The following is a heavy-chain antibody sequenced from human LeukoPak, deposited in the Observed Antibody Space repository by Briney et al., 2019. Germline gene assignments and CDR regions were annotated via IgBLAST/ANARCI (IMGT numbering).Heavy chain of an antibody. CDR2: IYSSGSA. CDR3: ARMGGYSGYATH. CDR1: GGSISPYY. J-gene: IGHJ4*02. D-gene: IGHD5-12*01. V-gene: IGHV4-59*08. Sequence: SETLSLTCTVSGGSISPYYWSWIRQPPGRGLEWIGYIYSSGSANYNPSLKSRVTISVDTSKNQFSLKLSSVTAADTAVYYCARMGGYSGYATHWGQGTLVTVSS.